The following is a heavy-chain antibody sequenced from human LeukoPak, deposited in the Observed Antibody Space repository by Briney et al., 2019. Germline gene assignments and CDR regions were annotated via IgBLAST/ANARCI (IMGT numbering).Heavy chain of an antibody. CDR2: IYHSGST. V-gene: IGHV4-30-2*01. CDR3: ASDYDSSGYLL. CDR1: GGSISSGGYS. D-gene: IGHD3-22*01. J-gene: IGHJ3*01. Sequence: PSQTLSLTCAVSGGSISSGGYSWSWIRQPPGKGLEWIGYIYHSGSTYYNPSLKSRVTISVDRSKNQFSLKLSSVTAADTAVYYCASDYDSSGYLLWGQGTMVTASS.